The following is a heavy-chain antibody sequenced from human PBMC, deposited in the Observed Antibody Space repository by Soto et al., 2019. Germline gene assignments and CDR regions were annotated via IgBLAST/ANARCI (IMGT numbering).Heavy chain of an antibody. D-gene: IGHD6-19*01. CDR1: GVTVSYNY. CDR3: AGSPPGIEVAVEFRVYFFYY. CDR2: IYRGGDT. Sequence: GGSLRLSCAASGVTVSYNYMSWVRQAPGKGLEWVSVIYRGGDTYYADSVKGRFTISRDNSKNTLYLQMNSLRAEDTAMNYCAGSPPGIEVAVEFRVYFFYYWGLGTLVTVSP. J-gene: IGHJ4*02. V-gene: IGHV3-53*01.